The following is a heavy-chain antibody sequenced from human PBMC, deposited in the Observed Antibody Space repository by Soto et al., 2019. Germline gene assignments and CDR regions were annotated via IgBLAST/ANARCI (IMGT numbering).Heavy chain of an antibody. V-gene: IGHV3-23*01. CDR1: GFTFSSYA. D-gene: IGHD3-10*01. Sequence: EVRLLESGGGLVQPGGSLRLSCAASGFTFSSYAMNWVRQAPGKGLEWVSVISGSGDSTYYADSVKGRFTISRDNSKNTLYLQMNSLRAEDTAVYYCAKRAYGSDFDYWGQGTLVTVSS. J-gene: IGHJ4*02. CDR2: ISGSGDST. CDR3: AKRAYGSDFDY.